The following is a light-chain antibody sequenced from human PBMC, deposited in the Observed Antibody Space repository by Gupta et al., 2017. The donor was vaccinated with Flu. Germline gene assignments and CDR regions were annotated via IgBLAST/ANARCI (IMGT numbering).Light chain of an antibody. CDR3: QQDDTYLAT. CDR2: MAS. J-gene: IGKJ2*01. Sequence: GDRVTITCRASQSIRNWLEWCQRKPAMAAEQLCYMASSTEKGDPWRFSGSGSGTEFALTISSLQPDDFATYYCQQDDTYLATFGQGTKLEIK. V-gene: IGKV1-5*03. CDR1: QSIRNW.